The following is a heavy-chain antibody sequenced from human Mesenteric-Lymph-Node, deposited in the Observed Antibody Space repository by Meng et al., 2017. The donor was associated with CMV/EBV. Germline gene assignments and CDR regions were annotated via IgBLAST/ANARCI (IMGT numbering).Heavy chain of an antibody. CDR3: AHSSGIAAAGPFYFDY. CDR2: IYWDDDK. CDR1: GFSLSTSGVG. V-gene: IGHV2-5*02. Sequence: QITLKESGPTLVKPTQTLTLTCTFPGFSLSTSGVGVGWIRQPPGKALEWLALIYWDDDKRYSPSLKIRLTITKDTSKNQVVLTMTNMDPVHTATYYCAHSSGIAAAGPFYFDYWGQGTLVTVSS. J-gene: IGHJ4*02. D-gene: IGHD6-13*01.